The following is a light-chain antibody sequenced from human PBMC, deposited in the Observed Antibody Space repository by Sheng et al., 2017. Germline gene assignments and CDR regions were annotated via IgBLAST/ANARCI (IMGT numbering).Light chain of an antibody. CDR3: QQSYRTPLS. V-gene: IGKV1-39*01. Sequence: DIQMTQSPSSLSASVGDRVTITCRASQSISSYLNWYQQKPGKAPKLLIYAASSLQSGVPSRFSGSGSGTDFTLTISSLQPEDFATYYCQQSYRTPLSFGPGTKVGIK. J-gene: IGKJ3*01. CDR1: QSISSY. CDR2: AAS.